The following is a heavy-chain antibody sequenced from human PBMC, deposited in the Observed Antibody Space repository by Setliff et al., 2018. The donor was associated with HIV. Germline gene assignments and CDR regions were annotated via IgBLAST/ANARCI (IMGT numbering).Heavy chain of an antibody. V-gene: IGHV1-18*01. Sequence: ASVKVSCKTSGYTFNSYAISWVRQAPGQGLEWMGWISAYNGNRNYAKKLQGRVTMTTDTSTSTADMELRSLRSDDTAVYYCAREIGDYYDSSGYYPPTDYYYGMDVWGQGTTVTVSS. CDR3: AREIGDYYDSSGYYPPTDYYYGMDV. CDR2: ISAYNGNR. D-gene: IGHD3-22*01. J-gene: IGHJ6*02. CDR1: GYTFNSYA.